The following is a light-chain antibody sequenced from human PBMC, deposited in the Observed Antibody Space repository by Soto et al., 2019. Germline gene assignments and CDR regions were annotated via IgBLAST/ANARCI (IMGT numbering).Light chain of an antibody. CDR2: DAS. CDR3: QQYDNLPRVT. J-gene: IGKJ5*01. Sequence: DIQMTQSPSSLSASVGDRVTITCQASQDISNYLNWYQQKPGKAPKLLIYDASNLETGVPSRFSGSGSGTDFTFPISSLQPEDIATSYCQQYDNLPRVTFGQGTRLEIK. CDR1: QDISNY. V-gene: IGKV1-33*01.